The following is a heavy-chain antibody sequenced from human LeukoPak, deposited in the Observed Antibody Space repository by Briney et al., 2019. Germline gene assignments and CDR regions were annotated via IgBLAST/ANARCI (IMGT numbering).Heavy chain of an antibody. Sequence: ASVKVSCKASDYTFTNYGIGWVRQAPGQGLEWMGWISAYNANTNYAQRLQGRVTMTTDTSTSTAYMELRSLRSDDTAVYYCARDRWSGATGDYHYYYGMDVWGQGTTVTVSS. CDR3: ARDRWSGATGDYHYYYGMDV. D-gene: IGHD1-26*01. CDR2: ISAYNANT. CDR1: DYTFTNYG. V-gene: IGHV1-18*01. J-gene: IGHJ6*02.